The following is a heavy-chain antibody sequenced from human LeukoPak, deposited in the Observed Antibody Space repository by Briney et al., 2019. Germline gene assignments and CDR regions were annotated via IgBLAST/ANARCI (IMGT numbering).Heavy chain of an antibody. CDR2: INPNSGGT. CDR1: GYTFTGYY. D-gene: IGHD5-18*01. CDR3: ARDFRVDTAMAPFDY. J-gene: IGHJ4*02. V-gene: IGHV1-2*02. Sequence: PGASVKVSCKASGYTFTGYYMHWVRQAPGQGLEWMGWINPNSGGTNYAQKFQGRVTMTRDTSISTAYMELSRLRSDDTAVYYCARDFRVDTAMAPFDYWGQGTLVTVSS.